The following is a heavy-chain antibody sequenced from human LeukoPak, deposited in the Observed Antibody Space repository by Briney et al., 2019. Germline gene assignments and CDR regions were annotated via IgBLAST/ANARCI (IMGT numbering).Heavy chain of an antibody. CDR2: IFPDSGEI. D-gene: IGHD2-8*02. Sequence: PGGSLRLSCVASGITLSNAWMTWVRQAPGKGLEWVSSIFPDSGEIHYADSVRGRFTISRDNSKNTLSLQMNSLRAEDTAIYYCATYRQVLLPFEAWGQGTLVTVSS. J-gene: IGHJ5*02. CDR1: GITLSNAW. V-gene: IGHV3-53*01. CDR3: ATYRQVLLPFEA.